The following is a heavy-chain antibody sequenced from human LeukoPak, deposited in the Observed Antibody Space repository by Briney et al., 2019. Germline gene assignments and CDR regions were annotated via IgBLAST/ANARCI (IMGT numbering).Heavy chain of an antibody. CDR2: IQYDGNNI. V-gene: IGHV3-30*02. D-gene: IGHD4/OR15-4a*01. Sequence: GGSLRLSCTTSGFSFRDYGMHWLRQASGKGLELVAFIQYDGNNIYYADSVKGRFAISRDDSKNTLYLEMNSLRPEDTALYYCAKDERVYGTNAGTLLDYWGQGTLVSVSS. J-gene: IGHJ4*02. CDR1: GFSFRDYG. CDR3: AKDERVYGTNAGTLLDY.